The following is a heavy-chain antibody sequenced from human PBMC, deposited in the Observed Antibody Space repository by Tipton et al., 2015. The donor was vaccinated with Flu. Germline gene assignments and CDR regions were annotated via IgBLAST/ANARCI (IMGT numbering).Heavy chain of an antibody. CDR2: ISSNGDNT. CDR1: GFTFSDYA. J-gene: IGHJ4*02. D-gene: IGHD3-10*01. Sequence: SLRLSCAASGFTFSDYAMHWVRQAPGKGLGYVSAISSNGDNTYYADSVKGRFTISRDNSKNMVYLQMNSLRAEDTAVYYCARDSDYGSGSYWIDYWGQGTLVIVSS. V-gene: IGHV3-64*02. CDR3: ARDSDYGSGSYWIDY.